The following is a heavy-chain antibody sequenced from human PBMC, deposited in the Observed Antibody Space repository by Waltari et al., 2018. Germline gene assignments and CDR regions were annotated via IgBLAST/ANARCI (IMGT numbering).Heavy chain of an antibody. D-gene: IGHD2-15*01. J-gene: IGHJ5*02. CDR3: ARGPKGVAATDGWFDP. Sequence: QVQLQESGPGLVKPSETLSLTRTVPGGPISSYYCSWIRQHPRKGLQCIGYIYYSGSTNDNPSLKSRVTISVDTSKNQFSLKLSSVTAADTAVYYCARGPKGVAATDGWFDPWGQGTLVTVSS. CDR1: GGPISSYY. CDR2: IYYSGST. V-gene: IGHV4-59*01.